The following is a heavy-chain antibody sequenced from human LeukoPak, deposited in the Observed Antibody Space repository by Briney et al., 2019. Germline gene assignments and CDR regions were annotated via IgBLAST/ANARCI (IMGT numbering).Heavy chain of an antibody. CDR1: GGSFSGYY. CDR2: INHSGST. V-gene: IGHV4-34*01. J-gene: IGHJ5*02. Sequence: SETLSLTCAVYGGSFSGYYWSWIRQPPGKGLEWIGEINHSGSTNYNPSLKSRVTISVDTSKNQFSLKLSSVTAADTAVYYCARGYCSSTSCYHRWFDPWGQGTLVTVSS. CDR3: ARGYCSSTSCYHRWFDP. D-gene: IGHD2-2*01.